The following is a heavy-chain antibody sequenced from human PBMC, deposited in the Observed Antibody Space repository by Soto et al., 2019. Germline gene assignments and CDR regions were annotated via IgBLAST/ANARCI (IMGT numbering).Heavy chain of an antibody. CDR1: GFTFSSYW. J-gene: IGHJ4*02. CDR3: ARDLSEPVYGGNDY. V-gene: IGHV3-7*01. CDR2: IKQDGSEK. D-gene: IGHD2-15*01. Sequence: GGSLRLSCAASGFTFSSYWMSWVRQAPGKGLEWVANIKQDGSEKYYVDSVKGRFTISRDNAKNSLYLQMNSLRAEDTAVYYCARDLSEPVYGGNDYWGQGTLVTVSS.